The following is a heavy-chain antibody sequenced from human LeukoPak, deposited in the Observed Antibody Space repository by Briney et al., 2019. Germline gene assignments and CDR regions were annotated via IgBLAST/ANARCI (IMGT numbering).Heavy chain of an antibody. CDR3: ARLSSTSSFDY. CDR1: GFTFSDAW. V-gene: IGHV3-15*01. J-gene: IGHJ4*02. Sequence: PGGSLRLSCAASGFTFSDAWMSWVRQAPRKGLEWVGRIKSKTDGGTIDYAAPVKGRFTISRDDSKNTLYLQMNSLRAEDTAVYYCARLSSTSSFDYWGQGTLVTVSS. D-gene: IGHD5/OR15-5a*01. CDR2: IKSKTDGGTI.